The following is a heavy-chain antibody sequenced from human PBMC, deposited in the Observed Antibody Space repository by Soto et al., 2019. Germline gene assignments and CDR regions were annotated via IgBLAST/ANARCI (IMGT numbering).Heavy chain of an antibody. V-gene: IGHV1-8*01. D-gene: IGHD6-19*01. J-gene: IGHJ4*02. Sequence: QVQLVQSGAEVKKPGASVKVSCKASGYTFTSYDINWVRQATGQGLEWMGWMNPNSGNTGYAQKFQGRVTMTRNSSISTAYMELSSLRSEDTAVYYCARSVEWLASFDYWGQGTLVTVSS. CDR2: MNPNSGNT. CDR1: GYTFTSYD. CDR3: ARSVEWLASFDY.